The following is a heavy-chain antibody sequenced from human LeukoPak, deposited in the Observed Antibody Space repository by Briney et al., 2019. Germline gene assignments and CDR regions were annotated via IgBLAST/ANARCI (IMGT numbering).Heavy chain of an antibody. D-gene: IGHD4-23*01. CDR3: AAASTVVTTFGY. J-gene: IGHJ4*02. CDR1: GGSISSYY. Sequence: SETLSLTCTVSGGSISSYYWSWIRQPAGKGLEWVGRIYTSGSTNYNPSLKSRVTISVDTSKNQFSLKLSSVTAADTAVYYCAAASTVVTTFGYWGQGTLVTVSS. V-gene: IGHV4-4*07. CDR2: IYTSGST.